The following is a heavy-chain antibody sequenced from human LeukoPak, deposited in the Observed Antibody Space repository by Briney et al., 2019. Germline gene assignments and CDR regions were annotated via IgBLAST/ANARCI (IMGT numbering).Heavy chain of an antibody. J-gene: IGHJ4*02. V-gene: IGHV3-49*04. D-gene: IGHD4-17*01. CDR3: TRDFMTTGDY. CDR1: GFTFGDYA. CDR2: IRSKAYGGTT. Sequence: GRSLRLSCTASGFTFGDYAMSWVRQAPGKGLEWVGFIRSKAYGGTTEYAASVKGRFTISRDDSKSIAYLQMSSLKTEDTAVYYCTRDFMTTGDYWGQGTLVTVSS.